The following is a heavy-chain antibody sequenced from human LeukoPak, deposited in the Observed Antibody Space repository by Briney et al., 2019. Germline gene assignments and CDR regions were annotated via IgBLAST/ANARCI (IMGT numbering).Heavy chain of an antibody. V-gene: IGHV3-74*01. CDR1: GFTFSSYW. J-gene: IGHJ4*02. Sequence: PGGSLRLSCAASGFTFSSYWMHWVRQAPGKGLVWVSRINSDGSSTDYADSVKGRFTISRDNAKNTLYLQMNSLRAEDTAVYYCARDPIHVWGVPDYWGQGTLVTVSS. D-gene: IGHD5-18*01. CDR3: ARDPIHVWGVPDY. CDR2: INSDGSST.